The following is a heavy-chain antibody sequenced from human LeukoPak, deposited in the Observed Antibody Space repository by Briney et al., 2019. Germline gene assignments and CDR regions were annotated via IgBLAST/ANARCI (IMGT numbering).Heavy chain of an antibody. D-gene: IGHD4-11*01. CDR1: GFTFSSYA. Sequence: GGSLRLSCAASGFTFSSYAMSWVRQAPGKGLEWVSAISGSGGSTYYADSVKGRFTISRDNSKNTLYLQMNSLRAEDTAVYYCAKSTVPSPWGYYYGMDVWGQGTTVTVSS. J-gene: IGHJ6*02. CDR2: ISGSGGST. CDR3: AKSTVPSPWGYYYGMDV. V-gene: IGHV3-23*01.